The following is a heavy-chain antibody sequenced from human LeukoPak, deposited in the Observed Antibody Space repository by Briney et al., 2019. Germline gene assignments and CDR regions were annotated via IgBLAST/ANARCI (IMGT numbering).Heavy chain of an antibody. Sequence: ASVKVSCKASGYAFANYDINWVRQATGQGVEWIGKMNPNNGNTAYDQKFQGRVSVTRDTSISTVYMEVNSLRSEDTGMYYCARGRCLGSSNCYYFDSWGQGTLVTVSS. D-gene: IGHD2-2*01. CDR2: MNPNNGNT. J-gene: IGHJ4*02. CDR1: GYAFANYD. V-gene: IGHV1-8*01. CDR3: ARGRCLGSSNCYYFDS.